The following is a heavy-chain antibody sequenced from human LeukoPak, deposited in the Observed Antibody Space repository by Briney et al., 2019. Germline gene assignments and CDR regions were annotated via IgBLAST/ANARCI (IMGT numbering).Heavy chain of an antibody. CDR3: ARTSPFKATAFDI. J-gene: IGHJ3*02. Sequence: SETLSLTCAVYGGSFSGYYWSWIRQPPGKGLEWIGYIYYSGSTYYNPSLKSRVTISVDTSKNQFSLKLSSVTAADTAVYYCARTSPFKATAFDIWGQGTMVTVSS. D-gene: IGHD5-12*01. CDR1: GGSFSGYY. V-gene: IGHV4-30-4*08. CDR2: IYYSGST.